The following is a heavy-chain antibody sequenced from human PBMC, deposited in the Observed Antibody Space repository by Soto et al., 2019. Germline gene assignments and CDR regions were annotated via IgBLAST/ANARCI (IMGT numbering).Heavy chain of an antibody. Sequence: PSETLSLTCAVYGGSFSGYYCSWIRQPPGKGLEWIGEINHSGSTNYNPSLKSRVTISVDTSKNQFSLKLSSVTAADTAVYYCARGSRDGYNSHFDYWGQGTLVTIYS. CDR2: INHSGST. V-gene: IGHV4-34*01. CDR1: GGSFSGYY. D-gene: IGHD5-12*01. J-gene: IGHJ4*02. CDR3: ARGSRDGYNSHFDY.